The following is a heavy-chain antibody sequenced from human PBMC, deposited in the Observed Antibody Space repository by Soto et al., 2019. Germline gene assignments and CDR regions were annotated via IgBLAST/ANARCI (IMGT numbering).Heavy chain of an antibody. D-gene: IGHD3-22*01. CDR2: IYPGDSDT. J-gene: IGHJ3*02. V-gene: IGHV5-51*03. Sequence: EVQLVQSGAEVKKPGESLKISCKASGYIFTNFWIGWVRQMPGKGLEWVGIIYPGDSDTRYSPPFQGQVTISAGKSITTAYLQWSSLNASDTAMYYCARRAKYNDTIPYYAGPRDAFDIWGQGTMVTVSS. CDR3: ARRAKYNDTIPYYAGPRDAFDI. CDR1: GYIFTNFW.